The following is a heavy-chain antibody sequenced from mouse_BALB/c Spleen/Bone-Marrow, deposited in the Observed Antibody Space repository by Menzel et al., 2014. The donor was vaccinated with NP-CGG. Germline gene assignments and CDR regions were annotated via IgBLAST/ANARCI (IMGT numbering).Heavy chain of an antibody. Sequence: EVQLQQSGAELVKPGASVKLSCTASGFNIKDTYMHWVKQRPEQGLEWIGRIDPANGNTKYDPKFQGKATITADTSSNTAYLQLSCLTSEDTAVYYCARSRDYGSSYYAMDYWGQGTSVTVSS. D-gene: IGHD1-1*01. V-gene: IGHV14-3*02. CDR2: IDPANGNT. CDR1: GFNIKDTY. J-gene: IGHJ4*01. CDR3: ARSRDYGSSYYAMDY.